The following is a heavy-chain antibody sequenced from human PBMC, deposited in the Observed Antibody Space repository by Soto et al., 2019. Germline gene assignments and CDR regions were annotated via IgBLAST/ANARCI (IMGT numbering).Heavy chain of an antibody. J-gene: IGHJ4*02. CDR3: AKERADYSRYYFDY. Sequence: GGSLRLSCAASGFTFSSYGMHWVRQAPGKGLEWVAVISYDGSNKYYADSVKGRFTISRDNSKNTLYLQMNSLRAEDTAVYYCAKERADYSRYYFDYWGQGTLVTVSS. D-gene: IGHD4-4*01. CDR2: ISYDGSNK. CDR1: GFTFSSYG. V-gene: IGHV3-30*18.